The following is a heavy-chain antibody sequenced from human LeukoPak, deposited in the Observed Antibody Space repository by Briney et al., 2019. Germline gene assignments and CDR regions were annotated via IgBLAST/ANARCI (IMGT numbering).Heavy chain of an antibody. CDR2: ISGSGGST. Sequence: GGSLRLSCAASRFTFSSFGMSWVRQAPGKGLEWVSGISGSGGSTFYADSVKGRFTISRDNSKNTLYLQMNSLRAEDTALYYCARDDSSSWYGIDYWGQGTLVTVSS. CDR3: ARDDSSSWYGIDY. CDR1: RFTFSSFG. V-gene: IGHV3-23*01. J-gene: IGHJ4*02. D-gene: IGHD6-13*01.